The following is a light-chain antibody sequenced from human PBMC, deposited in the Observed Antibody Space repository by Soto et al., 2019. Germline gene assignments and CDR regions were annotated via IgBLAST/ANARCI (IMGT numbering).Light chain of an antibody. J-gene: IGKJ1*01. CDR2: AAS. V-gene: IGKV1-39*01. Sequence: DIPMTKSPSSLSASVGDRVTITCRAIQSISSYLNWYQQQPGKAPKLLIDAASSLQSGVPSRFSGSGSGTDFTLTISRLQPEDFATYYCQQSYSTPWTFGPGTKVEIK. CDR3: QQSYSTPWT. CDR1: QSISSY.